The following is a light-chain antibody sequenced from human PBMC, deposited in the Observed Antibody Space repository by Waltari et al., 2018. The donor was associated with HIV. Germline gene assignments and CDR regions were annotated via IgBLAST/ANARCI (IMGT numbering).Light chain of an antibody. CDR1: QSVSSSY. V-gene: IGKV3-20*01. CDR2: GAS. J-gene: IGKJ2*01. CDR3: QQYGSVLYN. Sequence: IVLTQSPGTLALSPGERTTLSCRASQSVSSSYLACYQQKTGQAPRLLSYGASSRATGTPDTFSGSGAGTDSTFTISRLERDDFVVYYCQQYGSVLYNSGEGTTLEI.